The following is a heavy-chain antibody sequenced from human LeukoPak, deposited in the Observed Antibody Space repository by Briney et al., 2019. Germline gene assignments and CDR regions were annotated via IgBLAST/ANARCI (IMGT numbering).Heavy chain of an antibody. CDR2: VSSGFHA. V-gene: IGHV3-13*01. J-gene: IGHJ4*02. Sequence: GGSLRLSCTASGFTLGSHDMPWVRQIPGQGLEWVAAVSSGFHAFFADSVQGRFTVSREDARNSLYLQMNSLRAGDTAVYYCVREARGYHYTYFDYWGQGTLVTVGS. D-gene: IGHD5-18*01. CDR3: VREARGYHYTYFDY. CDR1: GFTLGSHD.